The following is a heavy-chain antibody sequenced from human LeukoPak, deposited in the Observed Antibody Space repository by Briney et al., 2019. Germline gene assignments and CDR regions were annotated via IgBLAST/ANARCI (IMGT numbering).Heavy chain of an antibody. CDR2: ISGSGGST. Sequence: PGGSLRLSCAASGFTFSNAWMSWVRQAPGKGLEWVSAISGSGGSTYYADSVKGRFTISRDNSKNTLYLQMNSLRAEDTAVYYCATARGGYFDWLSVFYMDVWGKGTTVTVSS. J-gene: IGHJ6*03. CDR3: ATARGGYFDWLSVFYMDV. CDR1: GFTFSNAW. V-gene: IGHV3-23*01. D-gene: IGHD3-9*01.